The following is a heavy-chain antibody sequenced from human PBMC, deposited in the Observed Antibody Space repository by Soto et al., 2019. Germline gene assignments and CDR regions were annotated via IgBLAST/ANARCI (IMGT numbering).Heavy chain of an antibody. Sequence: SETLSLTCTVSGGSISSSSYYWGWIRQPPGKGLEWIGSIYYSGSTYYNPSLKSRVTISEDTSKNQFYLKLSSVTAPDTAVYYCARYYDFWSGYLRNSYYYYGMDVWGQGTTVT. V-gene: IGHV4-39*01. CDR1: GGSISSSSYY. CDR3: ARYYDFWSGYLRNSYYYYGMDV. CDR2: IYYSGST. D-gene: IGHD3-3*01. J-gene: IGHJ6*02.